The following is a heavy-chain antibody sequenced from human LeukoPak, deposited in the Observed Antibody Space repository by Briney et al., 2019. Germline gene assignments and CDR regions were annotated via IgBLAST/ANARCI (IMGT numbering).Heavy chain of an antibody. D-gene: IGHD3-10*01. CDR3: AKDFGEAAFDI. J-gene: IGHJ3*02. Sequence: GGSLRLSCAASGFTFSDYYMSWIRQAPGKGLEWVSAISGSGGNTYYADSVKGRFTISRDNSKNTLYLQMNNLRAEDTAVYYCAKDFGEAAFDIWGQGTMVTVSS. V-gene: IGHV3-23*01. CDR2: ISGSGGNT. CDR1: GFTFSDYY.